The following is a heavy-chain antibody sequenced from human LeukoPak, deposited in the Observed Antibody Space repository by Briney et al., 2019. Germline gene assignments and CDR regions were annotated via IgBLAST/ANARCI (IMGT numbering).Heavy chain of an antibody. CDR3: ARLLDNDSSGDPDTFDL. J-gene: IGHJ3*01. CDR2: IYYSGST. CDR1: GDPISSYSDYK. V-gene: IGHV4-61*01. D-gene: IGHD3-22*01. Sequence: SETLSLTCTVSGDPISSYSDYKWTWIRQPPGKRLEWIGYIYYSGSTNYNPSLRSRVTISVDTSKNQFSLKLTSVTAADSAVYYCARLLDNDSSGDPDTFDLWGQGAVVIVSS.